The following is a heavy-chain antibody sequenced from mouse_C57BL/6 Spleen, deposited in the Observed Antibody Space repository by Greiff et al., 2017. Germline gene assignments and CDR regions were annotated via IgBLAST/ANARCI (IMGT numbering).Heavy chain of an antibody. Sequence: EVKLMESGEGLVKPGGSLKLSCAASGFTFSSYAMSWVRQTPEKRLEWVAYISSGGDYIYYADTVKGRFTISRDNARNTLYLQMRSLKSEDTAMYYCTRAYYGSSSYWYFDVWGTGTTVTVSS. CDR2: ISSGGDYI. CDR1: GFTFSSYA. D-gene: IGHD1-1*01. J-gene: IGHJ1*03. CDR3: TRAYYGSSSYWYFDV. V-gene: IGHV5-9-1*02.